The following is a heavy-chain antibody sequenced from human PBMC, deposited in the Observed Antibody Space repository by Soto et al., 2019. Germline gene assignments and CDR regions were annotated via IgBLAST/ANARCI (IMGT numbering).Heavy chain of an antibody. Sequence: SGPTLVNPTQTLTLTCTFSGFSLSTSGMCVSWIRQPPGKALEWLALIDWDDDKYYSTSLKTRLTISKDTSKNQVVLTMTNMDRVDTATYYCARITRGGNYGHGIDHWRQGILVTVTA. CDR1: GFSLSTSGMC. V-gene: IGHV2-70*01. CDR3: ARITRGGNYGHGIDH. D-gene: IGHD4-4*01. J-gene: IGHJ5*02. CDR2: IDWDDDK.